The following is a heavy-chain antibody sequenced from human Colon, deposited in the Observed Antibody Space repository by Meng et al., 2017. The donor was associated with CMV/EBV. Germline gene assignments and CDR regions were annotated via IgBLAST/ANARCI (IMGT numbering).Heavy chain of an antibody. Sequence: GESLKISCAASGFTFSSYSMNWVRQAPGKGLEWVSAISGSGRDTYYADSVKGRFTISRDKSKNTVDLQINSLRAEDTAVYYCATLSRAAGFGYWGQGTLVTVSS. J-gene: IGHJ4*02. CDR2: ISGSGRDT. V-gene: IGHV3-23*01. CDR3: ATLSRAAGFGY. CDR1: GFTFSSYS. D-gene: IGHD3-3*01.